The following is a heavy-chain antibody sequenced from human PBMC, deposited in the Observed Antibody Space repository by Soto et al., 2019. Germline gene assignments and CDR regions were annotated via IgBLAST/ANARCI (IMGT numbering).Heavy chain of an antibody. D-gene: IGHD3-10*01. CDR1: GFTFITYA. CDR2: VSSGGAAT. V-gene: IGHV3-23*01. J-gene: IGHJ4*02. Sequence: GGSLRLSCTASGFTFITYAMNWVRQAPGKGLEWVSIVSSGGAATYYADSVKGRFSISRDNSKNTLYLQMNSLRPDDTAVYYCATAHYFGSGRAYFDFWGQGTLVTVSS. CDR3: ATAHYFGSGRAYFDF.